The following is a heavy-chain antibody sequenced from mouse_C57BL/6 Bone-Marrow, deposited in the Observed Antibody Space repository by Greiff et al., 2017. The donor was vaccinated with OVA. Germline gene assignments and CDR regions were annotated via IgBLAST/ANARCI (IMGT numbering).Heavy chain of an antibody. V-gene: IGHV1-59*01. Sequence: QVQLQQPGAELVRPGTSVKLSCKASGYTFTSYWMHWVKQRPGQGLEWIGVIDPSDSYTNYNQKFKGKATLTVDTSSSTAYMQLSSLTSEDSAVYYCAPHLYYVDYWGQGTTLTVSS. CDR3: APHLYYVDY. CDR1: GYTFTSYW. J-gene: IGHJ2*01. CDR2: IDPSDSYT.